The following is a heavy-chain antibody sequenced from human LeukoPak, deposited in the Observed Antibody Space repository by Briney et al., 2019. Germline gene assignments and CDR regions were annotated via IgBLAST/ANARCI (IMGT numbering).Heavy chain of an antibody. D-gene: IGHD3-3*01. CDR2: IYHSGST. V-gene: IGHV4-4*02. Sequence: AETLSLTCAGSGVSISSSNWWSWVRQPPGEGLEWIGEIYHSGSTNYNPSLKSRVTISVDKSKNHFSLKLSSVTAADTAVYYCARFLPGNYYYDYMDVWGKGTKVTVSS. CDR3: ARFLPGNYYYDYMDV. J-gene: IGHJ6*03. CDR1: GVSISSSNW.